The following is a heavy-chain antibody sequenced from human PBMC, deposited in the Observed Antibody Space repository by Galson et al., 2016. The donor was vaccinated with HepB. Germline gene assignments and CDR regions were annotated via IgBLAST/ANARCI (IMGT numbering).Heavy chain of an antibody. Sequence: SETLSLTCSVSGVSTGSYYWSWIRQSPGKGLEWIADIYYNGKTNYNPSLKSRVTISEDTSKNQFSLTLTSVTTADTAAYYCARAQRDQGVAYWTFDYWGQGTLVTVSS. D-gene: IGHD1-1*01. CDR3: ARAQRDQGVAYWTFDY. V-gene: IGHV4-59*01. CDR2: IYYNGKT. J-gene: IGHJ4*02. CDR1: GVSTGSYY.